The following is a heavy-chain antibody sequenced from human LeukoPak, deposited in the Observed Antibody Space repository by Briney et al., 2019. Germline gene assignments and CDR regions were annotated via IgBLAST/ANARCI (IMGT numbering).Heavy chain of an antibody. J-gene: IGHJ4*02. D-gene: IGHD4-17*01. V-gene: IGHV3-48*03. Sequence: GGSLRLSCAVSGLTFSNLKMNWVRQAPGKGLEWVPYISAGGRTTFYADSVTGRFTISRDNAKNSLYLQMSSLRVEDTAVYYCVTPGPTVTGGFEYWGQGTLVTVSS. CDR3: VTPGPTVTGGFEY. CDR2: ISAGGRTT. CDR1: GLTFSNLK.